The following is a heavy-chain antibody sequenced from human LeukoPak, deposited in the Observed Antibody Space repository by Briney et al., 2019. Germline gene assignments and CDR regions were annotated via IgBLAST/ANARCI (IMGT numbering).Heavy chain of an antibody. CDR1: GFTFSSYG. Sequence: GGSLRLSCAASGFTFSSYGMHWVRQAPGKGLEWVAFIRYDGSNKYYADSVKGRFTISRDNSKNTLYLQMNSLRAEDTAVYYCAKDEGPWIQPRSRYYMDVWGKGTTVTISS. D-gene: IGHD5-18*01. J-gene: IGHJ6*03. V-gene: IGHV3-30*02. CDR3: AKDEGPWIQPRSRYYMDV. CDR2: IRYDGSNK.